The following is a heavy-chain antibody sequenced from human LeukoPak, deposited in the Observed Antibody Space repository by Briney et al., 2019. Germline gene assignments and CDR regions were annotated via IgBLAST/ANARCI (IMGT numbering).Heavy chain of an antibody. D-gene: IGHD2-15*01. J-gene: IGHJ4*02. CDR2: IFHSGST. V-gene: IGHV4-34*10. Sequence: SETLSLTCAVYGGSFSGYYWSWIRQPPGKGLEWIGSIFHSGSTFYNPSLKGRVTVSVDTSKNQFSLKLTSVTAADTAVYYCARETWRSLLCDSWGQGTLVTVSS. CDR1: GGSFSGYY. CDR3: ARETWRSLLCDS.